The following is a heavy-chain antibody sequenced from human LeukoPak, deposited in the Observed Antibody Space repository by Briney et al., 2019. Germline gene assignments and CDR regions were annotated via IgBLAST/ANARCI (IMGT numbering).Heavy chain of an antibody. J-gene: IGHJ1*01. V-gene: IGHV3-21*01. Sequence: PGGSLRLSCSASGFSFSDYDMNWVRQAPGKGLEWVSAISGRSSHVYYGQSVKGRFTISRDNAKNSLYLQLDSLGVEDTAVYYCGRAFPPLRTSSAGDLWGQGTLVTVSS. CDR2: ISGRSSHV. CDR3: GRAFPPLRTSSAGDL. D-gene: IGHD3-16*01. CDR1: GFSFSDYD.